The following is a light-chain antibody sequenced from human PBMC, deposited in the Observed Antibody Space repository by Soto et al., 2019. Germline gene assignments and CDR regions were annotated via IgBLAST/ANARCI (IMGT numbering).Light chain of an antibody. J-gene: IGLJ3*02. Sequence: QSVLTQPPSLSGTPGQTVTISCIGSRSNIGGAIVHCYQQIPATAPQHLIYMNDHRPSGVPDRFSGSKSGTSASLVITGLRPEDEADYYCVAWDDNLSSRVFGGGTKLTVL. V-gene: IGLV1-47*01. CDR2: MND. CDR1: RSNIGGAI. CDR3: VAWDDNLSSRV.